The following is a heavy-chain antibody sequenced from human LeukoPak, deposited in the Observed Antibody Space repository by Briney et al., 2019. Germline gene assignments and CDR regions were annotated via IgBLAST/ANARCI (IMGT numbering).Heavy chain of an antibody. J-gene: IGHJ4*02. Sequence: ASVTVSCKASGYTFTSYDINWVRQATGQGLEWMGWISAYNGNTNYAQKLQGRVTMTTDTSTSTAYMELRSLRSDDTAVYYCARAWRYSSIDYWGQGTLVTVSS. CDR2: ISAYNGNT. CDR3: ARAWRYSSIDY. CDR1: GYTFTSYD. D-gene: IGHD6-13*01. V-gene: IGHV1-18*01.